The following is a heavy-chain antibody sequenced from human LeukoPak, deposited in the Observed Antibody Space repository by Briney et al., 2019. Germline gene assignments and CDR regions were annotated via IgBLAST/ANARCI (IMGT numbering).Heavy chain of an antibody. CDR1: GGSISRSY. Sequence: SETLSLTCTVSGGSISRSYWSWMRQPAGKGPEWIGRIYGSGTITYNPSLESRVTMSVDTSNNQFSLKLRSVTAADTAVYYCARDSGTTGEVKFDPWGQGILVTVSS. CDR2: IYGSGTI. V-gene: IGHV4-4*07. CDR3: ARDSGTTGEVKFDP. J-gene: IGHJ5*02. D-gene: IGHD3-10*01.